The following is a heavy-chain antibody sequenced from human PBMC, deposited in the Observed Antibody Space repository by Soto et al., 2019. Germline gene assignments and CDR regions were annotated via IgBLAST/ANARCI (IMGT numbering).Heavy chain of an antibody. V-gene: IGHV1-69*06. D-gene: IGHD2-15*01. CDR3: ARGAHIKYCSGGSCYSNWFDP. CDR1: GGTFSSYA. Sequence: SVNVSCKASGGTFSSYAISWVRQAPGQGLEWMGGIIPIFGTANYAQKFQGRVTITADKSTSTAYMELSSLRSEDTAVYYCARGAHIKYCSGGSCYSNWFDPWGQGTLVTVSS. CDR2: IIPIFGTA. J-gene: IGHJ5*02.